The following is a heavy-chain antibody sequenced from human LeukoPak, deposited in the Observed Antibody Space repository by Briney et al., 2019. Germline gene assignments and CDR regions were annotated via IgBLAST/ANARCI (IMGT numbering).Heavy chain of an antibody. Sequence: PGGSLRLSCAASGFTFSSYGMHWVRQAPGKGLEWVAFIRYDGSNKYYADSVKGRFTISRDNSKNTLYLQMNSLRAEDTAVYYCAKDPYSSSPLVFDYWGQGTLVTVSS. V-gene: IGHV3-30*02. J-gene: IGHJ4*02. CDR3: AKDPYSSSPLVFDY. CDR1: GFTFSSYG. CDR2: IRYDGSNK. D-gene: IGHD6-6*01.